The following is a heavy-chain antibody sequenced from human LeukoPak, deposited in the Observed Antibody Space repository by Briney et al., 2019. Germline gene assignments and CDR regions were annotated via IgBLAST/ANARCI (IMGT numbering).Heavy chain of an antibody. Sequence: PSETLSLTCTVSGGSISSGGYYWSWIRQHPGKGLEWIGYVYYSGSTYYNPSLKSRVTISVDTSKNHFSLKLSSVTAADTAVYYCARVLVATTDYWGQGTLVTVSS. V-gene: IGHV4-31*03. CDR3: ARVLVATTDY. D-gene: IGHD5-12*01. CDR1: GGSISSGGYY. J-gene: IGHJ4*02. CDR2: VYYSGST.